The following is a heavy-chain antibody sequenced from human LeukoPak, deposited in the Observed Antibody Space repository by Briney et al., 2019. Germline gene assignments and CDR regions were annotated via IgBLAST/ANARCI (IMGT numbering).Heavy chain of an antibody. CDR2: INPNGGST. J-gene: IGHJ3*01. Sequence: ASVKVSCKASGYTFTTYYMHWLRQAPGQGLQWTGIINPNGGSTTYAQKFQGRVTMTRDTPTVTAYMELSSLRSEDTAVYYCARGKAASGDVFDFWGQGTMVTVSS. CDR3: ARGKAASGDVFDF. CDR1: GYTFTTYY. D-gene: IGHD2-15*01. V-gene: IGHV1-46*01.